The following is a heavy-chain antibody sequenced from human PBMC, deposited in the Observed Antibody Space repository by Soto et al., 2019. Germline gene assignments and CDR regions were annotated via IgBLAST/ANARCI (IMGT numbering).Heavy chain of an antibody. J-gene: IGHJ4*02. D-gene: IGHD3-10*01. V-gene: IGHV3-23*01. CDR1: GFTFSSYA. CDR2: ISFCGVNR. CDR3: AKVGSGSYSAHS. Sequence: EVQLLESGGGLVQPGGSLKLSCAASGFTFSSYAMNWVRQAPGKGLEWVSTISFCGVNRHYADSVKGRFTISRDNSKNTLYLQMNSLRAEDTAIYYCAKVGSGSYSAHSWGQGTLVTVSS.